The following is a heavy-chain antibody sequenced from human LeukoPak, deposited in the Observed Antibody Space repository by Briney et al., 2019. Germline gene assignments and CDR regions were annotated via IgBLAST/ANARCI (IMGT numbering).Heavy chain of an antibody. V-gene: IGHV4-59*08. Sequence: SETLSLTCTVSGGSISRYHWSWIRQPPGKGLEWIGYIYYSGSTYYNPSLKSRVTISVDTSKNQFSLKLSSVTAADTAVYYCARSITMVRGVSNHFDYWGQGTLVTVSS. CDR2: IYYSGST. CDR3: ARSITMVRGVSNHFDY. CDR1: GGSISRYH. J-gene: IGHJ4*02. D-gene: IGHD3-10*01.